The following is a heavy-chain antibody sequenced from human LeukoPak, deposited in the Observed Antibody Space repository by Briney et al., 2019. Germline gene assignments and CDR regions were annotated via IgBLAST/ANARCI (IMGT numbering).Heavy chain of an antibody. CDR2: IYYRGST. J-gene: IGHJ4*02. V-gene: IGHV4-39*01. CDR3: ARRIKEAGGGDY. Sequence: SETLSLTCSVSGGSISSRSYYWGWIRQPPGKGLQWIGSIYYRGSTYYNPSLKSRLTISVDTSKNQFSLKLSSVTAADTAVYYCARRIKEAGGGDYWGQGTLVTVSS. D-gene: IGHD3-16*01. CDR1: GGSISSRSYY.